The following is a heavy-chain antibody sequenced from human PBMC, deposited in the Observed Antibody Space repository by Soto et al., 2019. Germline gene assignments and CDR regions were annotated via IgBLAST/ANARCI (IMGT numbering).Heavy chain of an antibody. CDR3: AREDFYRFDY. J-gene: IGHJ4*02. Sequence: EVQLVGSGGGLVQPRGSLSISCAASGFSFTSYWMSWVRQAPGKGLEWVANIKEDGSAKYYLDSVKGRFTISRDNAKNSLYLQMSSLRAEDTAVYYCAREDFYRFDYWGQGNLVTVSS. CDR2: IKEDGSAK. V-gene: IGHV3-7*01. CDR1: GFSFTSYW.